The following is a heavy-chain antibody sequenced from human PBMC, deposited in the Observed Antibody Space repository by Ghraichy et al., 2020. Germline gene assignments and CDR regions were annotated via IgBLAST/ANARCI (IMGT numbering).Heavy chain of an antibody. V-gene: IGHV3-48*02. CDR3: ARVLIEYYDSSGYNPFDY. J-gene: IGHJ4*02. CDR1: GFTFSSYS. D-gene: IGHD3-22*01. Sequence: GESLNISCAASGFTFSSYSMNWVRQAPGKGLEWVSYISSSSSTIYYADSVKGRFTISRDNAKNSLYLQMNSLRDEDTAVYYCARVLIEYYDSSGYNPFDYWGQGTLVTVSS. CDR2: ISSSSSTI.